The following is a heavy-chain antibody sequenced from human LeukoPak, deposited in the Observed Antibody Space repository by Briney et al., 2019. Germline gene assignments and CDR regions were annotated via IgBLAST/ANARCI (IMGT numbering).Heavy chain of an antibody. D-gene: IGHD5-24*01. CDR3: ARAVEDGYSLMYYFDY. CDR2: ISSSSSYI. V-gene: IGHV3-21*01. Sequence: PGGSLRLSCAASGFTFSSYSMNWVRQAPGKGLEWVSSISSSSSYIYHADSVKGRFTISRDNAKNSLYLQMNSLRAEDTAVYYCARAVEDGYSLMYYFDYWGQGTLVTVSS. CDR1: GFTFSSYS. J-gene: IGHJ4*02.